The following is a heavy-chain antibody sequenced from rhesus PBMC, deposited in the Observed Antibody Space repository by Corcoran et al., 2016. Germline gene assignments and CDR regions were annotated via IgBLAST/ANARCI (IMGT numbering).Heavy chain of an antibody. V-gene: IGHV1-111*02. CDR2: IEPEDGET. J-gene: IGHJ2*01. CDR3: ATLTYDNGYFDL. Sequence: EVQLVQSGAEVKKPGASVKISCKASGYTFTDYYLHRVRQAPGKGLEWVGSIEPEDGETQHAKKFQARVTITADTSTDTAYMDLSSLTSEDTAVYYCATLTYDNGYFDLWGPGTPITISS. D-gene: IGHD3-40*01. CDR1: GYTFTDYY.